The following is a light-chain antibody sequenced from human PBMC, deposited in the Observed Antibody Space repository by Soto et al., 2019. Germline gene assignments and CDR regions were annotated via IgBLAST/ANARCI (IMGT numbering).Light chain of an antibody. J-gene: IGLJ1*01. CDR2: SDN. Sequence: QSVLTQPPSTSGTPGQRVTISCSRDSSNIAKNYVYWYQQVPGMAPKLLIYSDNQRPSGVPDRFSGSKSGTSASLAISGLQAEDEADYYCSSYAGSNYVFGTGTKLTVI. V-gene: IGLV1-47*02. CDR3: SSYAGSNYV. CDR1: SSNIAKNY.